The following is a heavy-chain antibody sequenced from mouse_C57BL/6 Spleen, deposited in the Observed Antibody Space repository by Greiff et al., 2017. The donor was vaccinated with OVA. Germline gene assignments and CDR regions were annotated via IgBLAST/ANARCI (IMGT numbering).Heavy chain of an antibody. V-gene: IGHV5-12*01. D-gene: IGHD2-3*01. Sequence: DVMLVESGGGLVQPGGSLKLSCAASGFTFSDYYMYWVRQTPEKRLEWVAYISNGGGSTYYPDTVKGRFTISRDNAKNTLYLQMSRLKSEDTAMYYCARLDDGYLFDYWGQGTTLTVSS. CDR1: GFTFSDYY. J-gene: IGHJ2*01. CDR2: ISNGGGST. CDR3: ARLDDGYLFDY.